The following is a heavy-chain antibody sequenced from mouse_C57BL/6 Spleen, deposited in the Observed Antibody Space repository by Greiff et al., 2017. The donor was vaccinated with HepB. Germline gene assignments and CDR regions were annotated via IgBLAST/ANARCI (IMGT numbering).Heavy chain of an antibody. CDR3: ARRLLQGFAY. D-gene: IGHD2-3*01. CDR1: GYTFTSYW. J-gene: IGHJ3*01. CDR2: IDPSDSYT. Sequence: QVQLKQPGAELVMPGASVKLSCKASGYTFTSYWMHWVKQRPGQGLEWIGEIDPSDSYTNYNQKFKGKSTLTVDKSSSTAYMQLSSLTSEDSAVYYCARRLLQGFAYWGQGTLVTVSA. V-gene: IGHV1-69*01.